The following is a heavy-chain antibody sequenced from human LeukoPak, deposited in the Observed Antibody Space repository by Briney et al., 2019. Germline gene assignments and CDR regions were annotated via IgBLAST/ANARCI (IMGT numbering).Heavy chain of an antibody. V-gene: IGHV3-21*01. CDR1: GFTFSSYS. J-gene: IGHJ4*02. Sequence: GGSLRLSCAASGFTFSSYSMNWVRQAPGKGLEWVSSISSSSSYIYYAYSVKGRFTISRDNAKNSLYLQMNSLRAEDTAVYYCARDMYCSSTSCSYYFDYWGQGTLVTVSS. CDR3: ARDMYCSSTSCSYYFDY. D-gene: IGHD2-2*01. CDR2: ISSSSSYI.